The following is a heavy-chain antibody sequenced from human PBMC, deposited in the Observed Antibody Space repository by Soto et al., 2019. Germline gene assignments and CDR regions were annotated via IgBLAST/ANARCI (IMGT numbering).Heavy chain of an antibody. CDR3: ARVRGTAGKRYFDY. Sequence: SETLSLTCTVSGGSMIAYYWNWTRQPPGKGLQWIGYTYYSGSTTYNPSLKSRVTISVDSSKNQFSLKLNSVTPADTAVYYCARVRGTAGKRYFDYWGPGTLVTVSS. CDR1: GGSMIAYY. D-gene: IGHD6-13*01. CDR2: TYYSGST. J-gene: IGHJ4*02. V-gene: IGHV4-59*01.